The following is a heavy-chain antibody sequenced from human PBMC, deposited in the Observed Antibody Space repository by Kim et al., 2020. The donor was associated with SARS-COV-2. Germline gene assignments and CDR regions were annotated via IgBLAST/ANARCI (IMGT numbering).Heavy chain of an antibody. CDR2: IYDNANT. CDR3: TRGGNHYYWAGYIDY. D-gene: IGHD3-10*01. J-gene: IGHJ4*02. CDR1: GGPVTNHY. Sequence: SETLSLTCTFSGGPVTNHYWNWIRQPPGQGLEWIGYIYDNANTNYNPSLKSRVTMSIDTSKKQLSLKLSSVTAADTAVYYCTRGGNHYYWAGYIDYWSQGILVNVSS. V-gene: IGHV4-59*02.